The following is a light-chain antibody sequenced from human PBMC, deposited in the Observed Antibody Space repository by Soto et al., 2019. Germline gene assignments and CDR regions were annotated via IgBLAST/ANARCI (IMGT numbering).Light chain of an antibody. CDR1: TSNIGDNY. CDR2: DND. Sequence: QSVLTQPPAVSAAPGQKLTISCAGTTSNIGDNYVSWYQQVPGAAPKLLMYDNDKWPSGIPDRFSGSKSSTSATLGITGLQTGDEADYYCGTWDSSLSAVVFGGGTKLTVL. CDR3: GTWDSSLSAVV. J-gene: IGLJ2*01. V-gene: IGLV1-51*01.